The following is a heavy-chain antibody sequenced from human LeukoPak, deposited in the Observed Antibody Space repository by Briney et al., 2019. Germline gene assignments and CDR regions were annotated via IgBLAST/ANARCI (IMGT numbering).Heavy chain of an antibody. CDR2: IIPIVGIA. CDR1: GGTFSSYA. CDR3: GRGLLLGARNYYYYMDV. D-gene: IGHD1-26*01. Sequence: SVKVSCKASGGTFSSYAISWVRQAPGQGLEWMGRIIPIVGIANYAQKFQGRVTITADKSTSTAYMELSSLRSEDTAVYYCGRGLLLGARNYYYYMDVWGKGTTVTVSS. J-gene: IGHJ6*03. V-gene: IGHV1-69*04.